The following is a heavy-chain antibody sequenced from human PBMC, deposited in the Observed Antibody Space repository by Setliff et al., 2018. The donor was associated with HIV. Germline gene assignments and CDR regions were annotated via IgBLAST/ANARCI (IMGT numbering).Heavy chain of an antibody. J-gene: IGHJ4*02. Sequence: PSETLSLTCSVSGGSMSGYYWNWIRQPAGKGLEWIGRIYYSGSTNYNPSLKSRVTISLDRSKNQFSLKLSSVTAADTAVYYCARTPSRGGFDYWGQGTLVTVSS. CDR3: ARTPSRGGFDY. D-gene: IGHD3-16*01. CDR2: IYYSGST. CDR1: GGSMSGYY. V-gene: IGHV4-4*07.